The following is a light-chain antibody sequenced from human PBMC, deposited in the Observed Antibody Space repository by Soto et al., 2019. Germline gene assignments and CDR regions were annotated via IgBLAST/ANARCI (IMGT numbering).Light chain of an antibody. CDR1: QSVSNY. CDR3: QQRSNWPPEYT. Sequence: EIVLTQSPATLSLSPGERATLSCRASQSVSNYLAWYQQKPGQAPRLLIYDASNRATGIPARFGGSGSGTDFTLTINSLEPEDFAVYYCQQRSNWPPEYTFGQGTKLEIK. CDR2: DAS. J-gene: IGKJ2*01. V-gene: IGKV3-11*01.